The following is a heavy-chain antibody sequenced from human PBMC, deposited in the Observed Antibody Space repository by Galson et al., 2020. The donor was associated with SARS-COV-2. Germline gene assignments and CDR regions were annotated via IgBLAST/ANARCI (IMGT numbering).Heavy chain of an antibody. D-gene: IGHD5-18*01. CDR3: ARDEGIRGYNYGRLYYGMDV. CDR1: GFPFSTYS. CDR2: ISTSSSYT. V-gene: IGHV3-21*01. J-gene: IGHJ6*02. Sequence: NSGRSLRLSCAPSGFPFSTYSMNWVRLAPGKGLEWVSSISTSSSYTYYVDSVKGRFSISRDTPRNSLYLQMNSLRAEDTAVYYCARDEGIRGYNYGRLYYGMDVWGQGTTVTVSS.